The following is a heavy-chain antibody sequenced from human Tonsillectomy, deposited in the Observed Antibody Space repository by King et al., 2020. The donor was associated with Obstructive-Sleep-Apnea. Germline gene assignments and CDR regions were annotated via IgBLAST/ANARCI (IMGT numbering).Heavy chain of an antibody. CDR3: AMPYYYDSSGYHDAFDI. D-gene: IGHD3-22*01. CDR2: IYPGDSDT. Sequence: VQLVESGAEVKKPGESLKISCKGSGYSFTSYWIGWVRQMPGKGLEWMGIIYPGDSDTRYSPSFQGQVTISADKSISTAYLQWSGLKASDTAMYDGAMPYYYDSSGYHDAFDIWGQGTMVTVSS. CDR1: GYSFTSYW. V-gene: IGHV5-51*01. J-gene: IGHJ3*02.